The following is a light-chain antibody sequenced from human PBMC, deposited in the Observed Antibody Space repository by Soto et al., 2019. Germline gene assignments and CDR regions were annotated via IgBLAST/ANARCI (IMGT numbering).Light chain of an antibody. J-gene: IGKJ5*01. V-gene: IGKV1-9*01. CDR1: QCIDTS. CDR2: AAS. CDR3: QQLHGYPIT. Sequence: ILLPKYPSSLSASVGDRVTITCRASQCIDTSLAWYQQKPGKAPKLLIYAASNFQSGVPSRFSGSGSGTHFTLTISSLQPEDFATYYCQQLHGYPITFGQGTRLEIK.